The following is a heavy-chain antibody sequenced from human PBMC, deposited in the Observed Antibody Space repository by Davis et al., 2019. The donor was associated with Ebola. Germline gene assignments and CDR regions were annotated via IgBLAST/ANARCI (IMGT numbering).Heavy chain of an antibody. D-gene: IGHD5-24*01. CDR2: IKQEGSET. CDR3: ARQEDRMAISQ. J-gene: IGHJ4*02. CDR1: GFAFSSYW. Sequence: GESLKISCAASGFAFSSYWMTWVRQAPGKGLEWVAKIKQEGSETYYVDSVKGRFSISRDNAKNSLYLQMNSLRAEDTAVYYCARQEDRMAISQWGQGTLVTVSS. V-gene: IGHV3-7*03.